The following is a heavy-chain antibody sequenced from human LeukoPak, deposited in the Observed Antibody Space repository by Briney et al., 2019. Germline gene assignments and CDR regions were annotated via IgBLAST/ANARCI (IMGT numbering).Heavy chain of an antibody. Sequence: GASVKVSCKASGYTFSNYAMNWVRQAPGQGLEWMRWINTNTGNPTYAQGFTGQFVFSLDTSVSTAYLQISTVKGEDTAVYYCARGAKDSSGYHPTYAFDIWGQGTMVTVSS. CDR3: ARGAKDSSGYHPTYAFDI. CDR2: INTNTGNP. D-gene: IGHD3-22*01. CDR1: GYTFSNYA. V-gene: IGHV7-4-1*02. J-gene: IGHJ3*02.